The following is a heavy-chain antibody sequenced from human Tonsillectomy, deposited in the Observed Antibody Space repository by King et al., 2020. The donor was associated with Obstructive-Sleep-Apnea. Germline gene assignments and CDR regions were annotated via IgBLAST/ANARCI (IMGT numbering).Heavy chain of an antibody. D-gene: IGHD5-24*01. Sequence: VQLQESGPGLVKPSETLSLMCTVSGYSISSGYYWGWVRQPPGKGLEWLGAIYHTGSTYYNPSLKSRVTMSVDTSKNQFSVRVNSVTAADTAVYYCARDGDGYTFFDYWGQGALVTVSS. CDR2: IYHTGST. CDR1: GYSISSGYY. CDR3: ARDGDGYTFFDY. J-gene: IGHJ4*02. V-gene: IGHV4-38-2*02.